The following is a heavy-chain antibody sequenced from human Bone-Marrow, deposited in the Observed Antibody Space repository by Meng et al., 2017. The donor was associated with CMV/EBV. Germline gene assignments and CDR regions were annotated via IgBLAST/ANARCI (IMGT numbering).Heavy chain of an antibody. J-gene: IGHJ4*02. CDR3: ASMVGGGYFDY. Sequence: GESLKISCAASGFTFSSYAMHWVRQAPGKGLEWVAVISYDGSNKYYADSVKGRFTISRDNSKNTLYLQMNSLRAEDTAVYYCASMVGGGYFDYWGQGTLVTVYS. CDR2: ISYDGSNK. CDR1: GFTFSSYA. D-gene: IGHD4-23*01. V-gene: IGHV3-30*14.